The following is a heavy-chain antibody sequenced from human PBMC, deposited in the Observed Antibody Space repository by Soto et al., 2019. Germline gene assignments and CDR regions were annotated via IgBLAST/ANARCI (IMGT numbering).Heavy chain of an antibody. V-gene: IGHV4-34*01. D-gene: IGHD3-3*01. CDR1: GGSFSAYY. CDR2: VNHSGST. CDR3: ARATAPVLRSLEWSTIIPHYFDF. J-gene: IGHJ4*02. Sequence: SETLSLTCAVYGGSFSAYYWSWIRQPRGKGLEWIGEVNHSGSTNSNPSLKSRVSISLDTSENQFSLKLSSVTAADTAVYYCARATAPVLRSLEWSTIIPHYFDFWGQGTLVTVSS.